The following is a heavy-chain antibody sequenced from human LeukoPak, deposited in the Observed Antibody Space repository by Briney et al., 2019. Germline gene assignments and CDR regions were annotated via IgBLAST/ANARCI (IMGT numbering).Heavy chain of an antibody. J-gene: IGHJ1*01. CDR3: ARDIAVDSGSYSEYFQH. CDR1: GYTFTSYY. Sequence: ASVKVSCKASGYTFTSYYMHWVRQAPGQGLEWMGIINPSGGSTSYAQKFQGRVTMTEDTSTDTAYMELSSLRSEDTAVYYCARDIAVDSGSYSEYFQHWGQGTLVTVSS. V-gene: IGHV1-46*01. CDR2: INPSGGST. D-gene: IGHD1-26*01.